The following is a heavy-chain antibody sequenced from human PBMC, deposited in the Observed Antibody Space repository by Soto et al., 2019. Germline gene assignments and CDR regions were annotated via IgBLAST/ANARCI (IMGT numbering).Heavy chain of an antibody. Sequence: QVQLVQSGASEVKKPGASVKVSCKASGYIFTRYGIHWVRQAPGQGLEWVGWINAGTGQVKYSQKFQGRVSITRDXXXXXXXMELXXXXXXXXXXYYCARVXXXXXXXIWG. CDR3: ARVXXXXXXXI. V-gene: IGHV1-3*01. CDR2: INAGTGQV. CDR1: GYIFTRYG. D-gene: IGHD2-21*01. J-gene: IGHJ3*02.